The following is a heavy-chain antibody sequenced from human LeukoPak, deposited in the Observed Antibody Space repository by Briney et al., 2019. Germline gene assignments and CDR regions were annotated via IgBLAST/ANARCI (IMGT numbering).Heavy chain of an antibody. CDR3: ARFRISTGSFDF. V-gene: IGHV4-61*01. CDR2: MFYRGST. D-gene: IGHD3-9*01. J-gene: IGHJ4*02. Sequence: SETLSLTCTVSGASVSSGSYSWNWIRQPPGKGLEWIGYMFYRGSTNYNPSLKSRVTISVDSSKNQFSLNLSSVTAADTAVYYCARFRISTGSFDFWGQGTPVTVSS. CDR1: GASVSSGSYS.